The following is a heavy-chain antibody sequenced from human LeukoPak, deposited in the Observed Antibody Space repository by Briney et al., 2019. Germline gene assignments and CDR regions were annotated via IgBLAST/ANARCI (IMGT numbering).Heavy chain of an antibody. D-gene: IGHD1-26*01. CDR1: GYTFTGYY. CDR2: INPNSGGT. V-gene: IGHV1-2*02. J-gene: IGHJ5*02. CDR3: ARGSYSGSYYDRFDP. Sequence: ASVKVSCKASGYTFTGYYIHWVRQAPGQGLEWMGWINPNSGGTNYAQKFQGRVTMTRDTSISTAYMELSRLRSDDTAVYFCARGSYSGSYYDRFDPWGQGTLVTVSS.